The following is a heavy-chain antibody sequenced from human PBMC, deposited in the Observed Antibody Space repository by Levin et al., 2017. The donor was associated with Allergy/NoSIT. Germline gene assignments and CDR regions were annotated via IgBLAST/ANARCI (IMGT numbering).Heavy chain of an antibody. J-gene: IGHJ4*02. Sequence: GESLKISCAASGFTFSDSAMHWVRQASGKGLEWVGRIRSKVNSYATAYAASVKGRFTISRDDSKNTAYLQMNGLRTEDTAVYYCTRHDSGQNYWGQGTLVTVSS. CDR2: IRSKVNSYAT. CDR3: TRHDSGQNY. CDR1: GFTFSDSA. D-gene: IGHD3-10*01. V-gene: IGHV3-73*01.